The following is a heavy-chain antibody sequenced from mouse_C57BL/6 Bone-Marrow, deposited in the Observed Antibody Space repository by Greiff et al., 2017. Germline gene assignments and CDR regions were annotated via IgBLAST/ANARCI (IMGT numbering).Heavy chain of an antibody. D-gene: IGHD2-5*01. CDR2: INPNNGGT. J-gene: IGHJ3*01. CDR1: GYTFTDYN. CDR3: AKAYYSNYPLAY. Sequence: VQLQQSGPELVKPGASVKMSCKASGYTFTDYNMHWVKQSHGKSLEWIGYINPNNGGTSYNQKFKGKDTLTVNKSSSTAYMELRSLTSEDSAVYYCAKAYYSNYPLAYWGQGTLVTVSA. V-gene: IGHV1-22*01.